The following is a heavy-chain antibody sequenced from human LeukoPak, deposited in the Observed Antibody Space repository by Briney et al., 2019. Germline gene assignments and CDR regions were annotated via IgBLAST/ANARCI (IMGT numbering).Heavy chain of an antibody. J-gene: IGHJ4*02. Sequence: GGSLRLSCAASGFTFSSYAMSWVRQAPGKGLEWVSAISGSGGSTYYADSVKGRFTISRDNSKNTLYLQMNSLRAEDTTVYYCAKLDMITFGPLDYWGQGTLVTVSS. V-gene: IGHV3-23*01. CDR3: AKLDMITFGPLDY. D-gene: IGHD3-16*01. CDR1: GFTFSSYA. CDR2: ISGSGGST.